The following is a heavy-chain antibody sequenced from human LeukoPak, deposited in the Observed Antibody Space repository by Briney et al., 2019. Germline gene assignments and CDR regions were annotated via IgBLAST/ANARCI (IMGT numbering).Heavy chain of an antibody. D-gene: IGHD6-19*01. Sequence: ASVKVSCKASGYTFTSYDINWVRQATGQGLEWMGWMNPNSGNTGYAQKFQGRVTMTRNTSISTAYMELSNLRSEDTAVYYCARVVGAVAAYYYYGMDVWGQGTTVTVSS. V-gene: IGHV1-8*01. CDR2: MNPNSGNT. CDR3: ARVVGAVAAYYYYGMDV. CDR1: GYTFTSYD. J-gene: IGHJ6*02.